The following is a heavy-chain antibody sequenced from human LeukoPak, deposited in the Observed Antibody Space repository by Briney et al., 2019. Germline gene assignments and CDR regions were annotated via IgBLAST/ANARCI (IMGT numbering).Heavy chain of an antibody. CDR3: VSFYETY. D-gene: IGHD2-2*01. Sequence: GGSLGLSCAASGNYWMHWVRQAPGKGLVWVSHINSDGSWTSYADSVKGRFTISKDNAKNTVYLQMNNLRAEDTAVYYCVSFYETYWGRGTLVTVSS. J-gene: IGHJ4*02. V-gene: IGHV3-74*01. CDR1: GNYW. CDR2: INSDGSWT.